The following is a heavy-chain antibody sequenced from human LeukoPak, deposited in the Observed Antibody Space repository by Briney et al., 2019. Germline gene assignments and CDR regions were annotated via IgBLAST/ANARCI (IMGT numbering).Heavy chain of an antibody. J-gene: IGHJ4*02. CDR2: ITAGVTTT. Sequence: PGGSLRLSCAACGFTFNNYAMNWVRQAPGKGLEWVSAITAGVTTTFYADSVRGRFTISRDNSKKTLYLQMNSLRAEDTAVYYCAKSIHWPALDFWGQGTLLTVSS. CDR3: AKSIHWPALDF. V-gene: IGHV3-23*01. CDR1: GFTFNNYA. D-gene: IGHD5-18*01.